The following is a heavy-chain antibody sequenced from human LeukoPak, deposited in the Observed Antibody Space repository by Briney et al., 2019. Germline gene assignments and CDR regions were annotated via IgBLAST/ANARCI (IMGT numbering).Heavy chain of an antibody. J-gene: IGHJ5*02. CDR1: GFTFSSYG. CDR2: ISSSSSTI. Sequence: GGSLRLSCAASGFTFSSYGMTWVRQAPGKGLEWVSYISSSSSTIYYADSVKGRFTISRDNAKNSLYLQMNSLRAEDTAVYYCARAGRAYSSSWYWFDPWGQGTLVTVSS. CDR3: ARAGRAYSSSWYWFDP. D-gene: IGHD6-13*01. V-gene: IGHV3-48*04.